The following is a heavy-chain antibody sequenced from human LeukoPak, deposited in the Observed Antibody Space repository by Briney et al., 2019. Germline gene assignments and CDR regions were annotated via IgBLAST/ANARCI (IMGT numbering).Heavy chain of an antibody. Sequence: SGGSLRLSCAASGFTFSSYAMHWVRQAPGKGLEWVAVISYDGSNKYYADSVKGRFTISRDNSKNTLYLQMNSLRAEDTAVYYCARDSSTSLRTYYYYYGMDVWGQGTTVTVSS. J-gene: IGHJ6*02. CDR1: GFTFSSYA. CDR2: ISYDGSNK. CDR3: ARDSSTSLRTYYYYYGMDV. D-gene: IGHD2-2*01. V-gene: IGHV3-30*04.